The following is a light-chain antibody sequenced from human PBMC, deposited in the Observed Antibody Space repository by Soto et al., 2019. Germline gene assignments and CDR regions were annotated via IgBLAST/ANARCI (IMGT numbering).Light chain of an antibody. CDR3: HQYADSPRT. Sequence: EIVLTQSPGTLSLSPGERATLSCRASQSVGKNYLAWYQQKPGQAPWFLIYDASSRASGIPDRFSGSGSGTDFTLTISRLEPEDFAVYYCHQYADSPRTFGQGTKVEIK. CDR2: DAS. CDR1: QSVGKNY. V-gene: IGKV3-20*01. J-gene: IGKJ1*01.